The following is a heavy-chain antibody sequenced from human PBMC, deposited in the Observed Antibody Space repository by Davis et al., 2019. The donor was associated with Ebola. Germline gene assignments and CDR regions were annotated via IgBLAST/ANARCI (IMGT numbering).Heavy chain of an antibody. V-gene: IGHV3-11*01. CDR1: GFTVSSNY. Sequence: PGGSLRLSCAASGFTVSSNYMSWVRQAPGKGLEWVSYISSSGSTIYYADSVKGRFTISRDNAKNSLYLQMNSLRAEDTAVYYCARDVRIKGGIFGVVEDYGMDVWGQGTTVTVSS. D-gene: IGHD3-3*01. CDR2: ISSSGSTI. CDR3: ARDVRIKGGIFGVVEDYGMDV. J-gene: IGHJ6*02.